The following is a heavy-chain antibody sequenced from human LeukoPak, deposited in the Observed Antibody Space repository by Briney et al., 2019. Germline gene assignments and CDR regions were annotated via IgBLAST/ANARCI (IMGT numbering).Heavy chain of an antibody. CDR1: GFTFTSSA. CDR2: IVVGSGNT. CDR3: AALGLGYCSGGSCYRDALDI. J-gene: IGHJ3*02. D-gene: IGHD2-15*01. Sequence: SVKVSCKASGFTFTSSAVQWVRQARGQRLEWIGWIVVGSGNTNYAQKFRERVTVTRDMSTSTAYMELSSLRSEDTAVYYCAALGLGYCSGGSCYRDALDIWGQGTMVTVSS. V-gene: IGHV1-58*01.